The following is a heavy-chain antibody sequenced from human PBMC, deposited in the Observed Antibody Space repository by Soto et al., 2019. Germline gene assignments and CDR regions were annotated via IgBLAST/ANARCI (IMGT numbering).Heavy chain of an antibody. Sequence: GGSLRLSCAASGFTFSSFALSWVRQAPGKGLEWVSVVSGSGSSTYYADSVKGRFTISRDNSKNTLYLQMNSLRAEDTAVYYCAKGSSSSTFDYWAQGTLVPVS. CDR3: AKGSSSSTFDY. D-gene: IGHD6-6*01. CDR1: GFTFSSFA. V-gene: IGHV3-23*01. CDR2: VSGSGSST. J-gene: IGHJ4*02.